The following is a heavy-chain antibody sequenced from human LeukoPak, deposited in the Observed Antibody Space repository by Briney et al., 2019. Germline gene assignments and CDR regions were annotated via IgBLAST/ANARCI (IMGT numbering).Heavy chain of an antibody. Sequence: GGSLRLSCAASGFTFSSYAMSWVRQAPGKGLEWVSAISGSGGSTYYADSVKGRFTISRDNSKNTLYLQMNSLRAEDTAVYYCASGSGGSEYYYDSSGYYYFDYWGEGTLVTVSS. D-gene: IGHD3-22*01. CDR3: ASGSGGSEYYYDSSGYYYFDY. J-gene: IGHJ4*02. CDR1: GFTFSSYA. CDR2: ISGSGGST. V-gene: IGHV3-23*01.